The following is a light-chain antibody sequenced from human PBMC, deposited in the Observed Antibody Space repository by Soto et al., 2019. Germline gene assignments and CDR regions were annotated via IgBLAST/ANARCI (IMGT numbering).Light chain of an antibody. CDR1: QSFSNW. Sequence: DIQMTQSPSTLSASVGDRVSITCRASQSFSNWLAWYQQKPGKAPKLLIYDVSSLENGVPSRFSGSGSGTEFTLTISSLQPDDSATYYCQQYNSYSYTFGQGTKLEI. CDR3: QQYNSYSYT. CDR2: DVS. J-gene: IGKJ2*01. V-gene: IGKV1-5*01.